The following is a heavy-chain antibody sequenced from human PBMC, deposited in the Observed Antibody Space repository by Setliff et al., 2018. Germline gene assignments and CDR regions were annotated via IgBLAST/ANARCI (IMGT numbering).Heavy chain of an antibody. V-gene: IGHV1-69*05. Sequence: SVKVSCKASGGTFSSYAISWVRQAPGQGLEWMGGIIPIFGTANYAQKFQGRVTITTDTSTSTVYMDMSSLRSEDTAVYYCARDVFPYHYEGAFDIWGQGTMVTVSS. CDR2: IIPIFGTA. CDR3: ARDVFPYHYEGAFDI. CDR1: GGTFSSYA. D-gene: IGHD3-22*01. J-gene: IGHJ3*02.